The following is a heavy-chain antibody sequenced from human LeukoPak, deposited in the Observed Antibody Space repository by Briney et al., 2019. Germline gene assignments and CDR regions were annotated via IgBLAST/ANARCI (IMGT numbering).Heavy chain of an antibody. V-gene: IGHV3-48*03. CDR3: AREDDNGDPIDY. J-gene: IGHJ4*02. CDR2: ISSSGNSI. Sequence: GGSLRLSCAGSGFTFSNHQMNWVRQAPGKGLEWISYISSSGNSIHYADSVKGRFTISRDNAANLLYLQMNSLRAEDTAHHYCAREDDNGDPIDYWGQGTLVTVSS. D-gene: IGHD1-14*01. CDR1: GFTFSNHQ.